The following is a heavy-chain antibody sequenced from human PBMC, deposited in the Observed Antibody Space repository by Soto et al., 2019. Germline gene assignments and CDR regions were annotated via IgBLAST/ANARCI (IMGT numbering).Heavy chain of an antibody. J-gene: IGHJ6*02. CDR3: ARVPGGYCSSTSCWEYYYYGMDV. CDR2: IYYSGST. D-gene: IGHD2-2*01. Sequence: LSLTCTVSGGSISSYYWSWIRQPPGKGLEWIGYIYYSGSTNYNPSLKSRVTISVDTSKNQFSLKLSSVTAADTAVYYCARVPGGYCSSTSCWEYYYYGMDVWGQGTTVTVSS. CDR1: GGSISSYY. V-gene: IGHV4-59*01.